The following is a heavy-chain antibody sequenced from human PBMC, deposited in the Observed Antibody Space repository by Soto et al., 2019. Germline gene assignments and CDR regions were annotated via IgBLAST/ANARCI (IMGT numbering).Heavy chain of an antibody. D-gene: IGHD1-1*01. CDR1: GFTFDEYA. CDR3: TTGNGGH. V-gene: IGHV3-15*01. CDR2: IKSKTDGGTT. J-gene: IGHJ4*02. Sequence: EVQLVESGGGLVQPGRSLRLSCAASGFTFDEYAMHWVRQAPGKGLEWVGRIKSKTDGGTTDYAAPVKGRFTISRDDSKNTLYLQMNSLKTEDTAVYYCTTGNGGHWGQGTLVTVSS.